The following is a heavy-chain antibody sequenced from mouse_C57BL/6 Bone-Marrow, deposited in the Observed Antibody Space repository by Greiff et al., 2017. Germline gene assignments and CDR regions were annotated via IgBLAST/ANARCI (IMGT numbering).Heavy chain of an antibody. J-gene: IGHJ1*03. CDR1: GFTFSDFY. D-gene: IGHD2-2*01. CDR2: SRNKANDYTT. Sequence: VKLMESGGGLVQSGRSLRLSCATSGFTFSDFYMEWVRQAPGKGLEWIAASRNKANDYTTEYSASVKGRFIVSRDTSQSILYLQMNALRAEDTAIYYCARDAKSTMVTTWYFDVWGTGTTVTVSS. V-gene: IGHV7-1*01. CDR3: ARDAKSTMVTTWYFDV.